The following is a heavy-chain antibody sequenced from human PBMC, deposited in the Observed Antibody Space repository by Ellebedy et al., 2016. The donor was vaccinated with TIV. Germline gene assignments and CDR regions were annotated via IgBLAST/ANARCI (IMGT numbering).Heavy chain of an antibody. D-gene: IGHD5-18*01. CDR3: TASIQLSSQRWVYYYYYYMDV. CDR2: IKSKTDGGTT. J-gene: IGHJ6*03. Sequence: GESLKISXAASGFTFSNAWMSWVRQAPGKGLEWVGRIKSKTDGGTTDYAAPVKGRFTISRDDSKNTLYLQMNSLKTEDTAVYYCTASIQLSSQRWVYYYYYYMDVWGKGTTVTVSS. V-gene: IGHV3-15*01. CDR1: GFTFSNAW.